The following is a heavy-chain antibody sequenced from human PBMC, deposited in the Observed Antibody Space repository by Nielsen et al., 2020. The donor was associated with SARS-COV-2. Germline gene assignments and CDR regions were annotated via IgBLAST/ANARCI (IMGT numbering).Heavy chain of an antibody. CDR3: ARDRGSSGYDELDY. CDR2: ISWNGGII. Sequence: SLKISCAASGFTFDDYAIHWVRQAPGKGLEWVSGISWNGGIIDYADSVKGRFTISRDNAKNSLSLEMNSLRAEDTAVYFCARDRGSSGYDELDYWGQGTLVTVSS. J-gene: IGHJ4*02. V-gene: IGHV3-9*01. CDR1: GFTFDDYA. D-gene: IGHD5-12*01.